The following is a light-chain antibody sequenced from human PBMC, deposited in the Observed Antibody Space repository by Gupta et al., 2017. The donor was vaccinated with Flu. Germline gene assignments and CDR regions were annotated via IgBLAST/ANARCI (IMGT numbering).Light chain of an antibody. CDR3: QQYNNWPPVT. J-gene: IGKJ3*01. CDR1: ETVSRN. V-gene: IGKV3-15*01. CDR2: GAS. Sequence: EIVMTQSPATLSLSPGEGATLSCRASETVSRNLAWYQQKPDLPPRLLIYGASTRATGVPARFTGSGSGTEFTLTITGLQSEDFAVYYCQQYNNWPPVTFGPGTKVELK.